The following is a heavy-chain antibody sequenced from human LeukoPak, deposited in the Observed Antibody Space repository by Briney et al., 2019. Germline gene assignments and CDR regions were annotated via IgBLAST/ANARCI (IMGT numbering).Heavy chain of an antibody. CDR1: GYTFTSYY. CDR2: INPSGGST. CDR3: ARLIAVAGVVDYFFYGMDV. V-gene: IGHV1-46*01. D-gene: IGHD6-19*01. Sequence: GASVKVSCKASGYTFTSYYMHWVRQAPGQGLEWMGIINPSGGSTRYAQKFQGRVTMTTDTSTSTVYMELSSLRSEDTAVYYCARLIAVAGVVDYFFYGMDVWGQGTTVTVSS. J-gene: IGHJ6*02.